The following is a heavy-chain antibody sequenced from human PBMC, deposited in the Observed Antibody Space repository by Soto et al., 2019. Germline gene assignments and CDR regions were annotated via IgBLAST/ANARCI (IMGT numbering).Heavy chain of an antibody. Sequence: EVQLVESGGGLVQPGRSLRLSCAASGFTFDDYAMHWVRQAPGKGLEWVSGISWNSGSIGYADSVKGRFTISRDNAKNSLYVQMHSLRAEDTALYSCAKDRVLVLSFYFDYWGQGVLVIGAS. D-gene: IGHD6-13*01. CDR1: GFTFDDYA. CDR3: AKDRVLVLSFYFDY. J-gene: IGHJ4*02. CDR2: ISWNSGSI. V-gene: IGHV3-9*01.